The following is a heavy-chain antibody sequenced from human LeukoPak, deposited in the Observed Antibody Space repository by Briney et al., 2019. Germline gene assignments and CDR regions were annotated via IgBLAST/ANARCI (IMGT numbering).Heavy chain of an antibody. CDR2: IYYTGST. D-gene: IGHD6-6*01. V-gene: IGHV4-59*08. CDR1: GGSISSLY. J-gene: IGHJ4*02. CDR3: ARHRAYSSSSPFDY. Sequence: SETLSLTCSVSGGSISSLYWSWIRQPPGKGLEWIGYIYYTGSTNYNPSLKSRVTMFVDMSKNQFSLGLSSVSAADTAVYYCARHRAYSSSSPFDYWGQGTLVTVSS.